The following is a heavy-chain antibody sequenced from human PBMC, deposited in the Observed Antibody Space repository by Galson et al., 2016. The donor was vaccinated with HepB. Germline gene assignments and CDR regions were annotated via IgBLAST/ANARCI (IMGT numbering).Heavy chain of an antibody. D-gene: IGHD4-23*01. CDR2: IKQDGSAK. CDR3: VRNSAAVGH. J-gene: IGHJ4*02. Sequence: SLRLSCAASGFTFSSYWMNWVRQAPGKGLEWVAIIKQDGSAKYYVDSLKGRFTISRDNAENSLFLQLNSLRPEDTAVYFCVRNSAAVGHWGQGTLVTVSS. V-gene: IGHV3-7*02. CDR1: GFTFSSYW.